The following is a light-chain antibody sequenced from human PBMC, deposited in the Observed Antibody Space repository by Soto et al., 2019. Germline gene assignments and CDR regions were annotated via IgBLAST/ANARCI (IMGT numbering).Light chain of an antibody. Sequence: DIVMTQSPDSLVVSLGERATINCKSSQSVLQTSTNKNLLAWYQQQPGQPTQLLIYWASTRESGVTDRLSGSGSGTDFTITIRRLQHEDVAVYYCQPYNGAPLTFGGGTKVDIK. V-gene: IGKV4-1*01. J-gene: IGKJ4*01. CDR2: WAS. CDR3: QPYNGAPLT. CDR1: QSVLQTSTNKNL.